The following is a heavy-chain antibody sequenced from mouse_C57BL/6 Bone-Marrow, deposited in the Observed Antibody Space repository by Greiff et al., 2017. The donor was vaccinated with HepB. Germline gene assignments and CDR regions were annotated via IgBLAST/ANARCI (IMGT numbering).Heavy chain of an antibody. Sequence: EVKLMESGGDLVKPGGSLKLSCAASGFTFSSYGMSWVRQTPHKRLEWVATISSGGSYTYYPDSVKGRFTISRDNAKNTLYLQMSSLKSEDTAMYYCARKGFYWYFDVWGTGTTVTVSS. V-gene: IGHV5-6*01. CDR1: GFTFSSYG. CDR2: ISSGGSYT. CDR3: ARKGFYWYFDV. D-gene: IGHD3-3*01. J-gene: IGHJ1*03.